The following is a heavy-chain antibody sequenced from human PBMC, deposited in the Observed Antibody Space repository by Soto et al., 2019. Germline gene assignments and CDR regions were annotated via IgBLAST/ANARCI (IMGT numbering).Heavy chain of an antibody. V-gene: IGHV3-48*01. Sequence: PGGALRLSFSASGFNFSNYMVNWVRQAPGKGLEWLSYIGGRIDAKTYADSVKGRFTISRDNAKTSLYLQMNSLGTEDTAIYYCVRDSDYAFDYWGQGILVTVSS. CDR2: IGGRIDAK. D-gene: IGHD4-17*01. CDR1: GFNFSNYM. CDR3: VRDSDYAFDY. J-gene: IGHJ4*02.